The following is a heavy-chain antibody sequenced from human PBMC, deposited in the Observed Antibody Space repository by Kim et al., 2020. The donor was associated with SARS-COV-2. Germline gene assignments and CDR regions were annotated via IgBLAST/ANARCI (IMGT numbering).Heavy chain of an antibody. CDR3: AKDLASEGSNYWAYYFDY. V-gene: IGHV3-23*01. Sequence: GGSLRLSCAASGFTFSSYAMSWVRQAPGKGLEWVSAISGSGGSTYYADSVKGRFTISRDNSKNTLYLQMNSLRAEDTAVYYCAKDLASEGSNYWAYYFDYWGQGTLVTVSS. D-gene: IGHD4-4*01. J-gene: IGHJ4*02. CDR1: GFTFSSYA. CDR2: ISGSGGST.